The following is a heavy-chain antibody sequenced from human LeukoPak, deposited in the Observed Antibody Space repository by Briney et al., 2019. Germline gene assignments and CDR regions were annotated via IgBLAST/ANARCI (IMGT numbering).Heavy chain of an antibody. CDR2: MNPNSGNT. V-gene: IGHV1-8*01. D-gene: IGHD5-18*01. J-gene: IGHJ4*02. CDR1: GYTFTSYD. Sequence: ASVKVSCKASGYTFTSYDINWVRQATGQGLEWMGWMNPNSGNTGYAQKFQGRVTMTRNNSISTAYMELSSLRSEDTAVYYCAKSRGYSYGYPFDYWGQGTLVTVSS. CDR3: AKSRGYSYGYPFDY.